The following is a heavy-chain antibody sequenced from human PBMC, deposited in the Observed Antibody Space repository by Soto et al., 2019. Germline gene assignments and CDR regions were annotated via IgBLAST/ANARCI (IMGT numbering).Heavy chain of an antibody. D-gene: IGHD3-10*01. V-gene: IGHV3-33*01. CDR1: GFTFSSYG. CDR3: ARDPASDPYFYGREV. Sequence: QVQLVESGGGVVQPGRSLRLSCAASGFTFSSYGMHWVRQAPGKGLEWVAVIWYDGSNKYYADSVKGRFTISRDNSKNTLYLQMNSLRAEDTAVYYCARDPASDPYFYGREVWGQATTVTVSS. CDR2: IWYDGSNK. J-gene: IGHJ6*02.